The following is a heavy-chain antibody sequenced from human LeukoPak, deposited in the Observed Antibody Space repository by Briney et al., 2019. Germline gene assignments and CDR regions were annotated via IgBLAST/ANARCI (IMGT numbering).Heavy chain of an antibody. Sequence: SVKVSCKASGGTFSSYAISWVRQAPGQGLELKGRIIPTFGTANYSQKFQGRVTITADKSTSTAYMELSSLRSEDTAVYYCASSTPGIAVAGTRFDYWGQGTLVTVSS. V-gene: IGHV1-69*06. CDR1: GGTFSSYA. CDR2: IIPTFGTA. D-gene: IGHD6-19*01. CDR3: ASSTPGIAVAGTRFDY. J-gene: IGHJ4*02.